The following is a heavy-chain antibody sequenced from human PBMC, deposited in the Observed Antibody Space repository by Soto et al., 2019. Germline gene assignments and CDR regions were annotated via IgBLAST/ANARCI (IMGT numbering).Heavy chain of an antibody. D-gene: IGHD3-16*01. Sequence: QVQLVDSGGGVVQPGRSLRLSCAASGFTLSSYAMHWVRQAPGKGLEWVAVISCAGTSTYYADSVRGRFTISRDNSKDTVYLQLNSLRTEDTAVYHCARDPGHGGHESYTFDSWGQGTLVTVSS. V-gene: IGHV3-30-3*01. CDR1: GFTLSSYA. CDR3: ARDPGHGGHESYTFDS. J-gene: IGHJ4*02. CDR2: ISCAGTST.